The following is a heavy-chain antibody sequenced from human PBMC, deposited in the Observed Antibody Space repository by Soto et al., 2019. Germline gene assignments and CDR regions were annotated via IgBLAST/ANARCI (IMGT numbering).Heavy chain of an antibody. Sequence: QVQVVQSGVDVRRPGSSVKVSCKASGDTFQNCVISWGRQAPGQGLEWMGGIIPLFGTTDFAQRFQGRLAITTDESTTTAYMELSRLRSADTATYCCAAKLGVGKLSVAWGPGATVFVSS. CDR3: AAKLGVGKLSVA. D-gene: IGHD7-27*01. CDR2: IIPLFGTT. J-gene: IGHJ6*02. V-gene: IGHV1-69*01. CDR1: GDTFQNCV.